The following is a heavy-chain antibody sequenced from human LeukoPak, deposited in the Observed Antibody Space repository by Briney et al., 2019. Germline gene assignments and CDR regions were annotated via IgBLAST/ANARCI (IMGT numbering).Heavy chain of an antibody. CDR2: VYYSGNT. CDR3: ARVDRKRSGGSCLDY. D-gene: IGHD2-15*01. CDR1: GYFISSGYY. J-gene: IGHJ4*02. Sequence: SETLSLTCSVSGYFISSGYYWGWIRQPPGKGLEWIGSVYYSGNTYYNPSLKSRVTISVDTSKNQFSLKLSSVTAADTAVYYCARVDRKRSGGSCLDYWGQGTLVTVSS. V-gene: IGHV4-38-2*02.